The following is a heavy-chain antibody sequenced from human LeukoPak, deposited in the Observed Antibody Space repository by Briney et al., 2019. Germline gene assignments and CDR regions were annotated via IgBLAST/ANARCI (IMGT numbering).Heavy chain of an antibody. V-gene: IGHV3-9*01. D-gene: IGHD5-18*01. J-gene: IGHJ6*02. Sequence: GGSLRLSCAASGFTFDDYAMHWVRQAPGKGLEWVSGISWNSGSIGYADSVKGRFTISRDNAKNSLYLQMNSLRAEDTALYYCAKDRGYSPLNDMDVWGQGTTVTVSS. CDR1: GFTFDDYA. CDR2: ISWNSGSI. CDR3: AKDRGYSPLNDMDV.